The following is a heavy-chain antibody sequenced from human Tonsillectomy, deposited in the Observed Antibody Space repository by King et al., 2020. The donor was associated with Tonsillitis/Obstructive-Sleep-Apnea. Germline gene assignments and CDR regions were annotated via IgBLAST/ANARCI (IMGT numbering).Heavy chain of an antibody. CDR1: GGSISSSSYY. CDR2: IYYSGST. D-gene: IGHD3-3*01. V-gene: IGHV4-39*01. J-gene: IGHJ6*03. CDR3: ASTKKKMYYDFWSGYRYYYMDV. Sequence: QLQESGPGLVKPSETLSLTCTVSGGSISSSSYYWGWIRQPPGKGLEWIGSIYYSGSTYYNPSLKSRVTISVDTSKNQFSLKLSSVTAADTAVYYCASTKKKMYYDFWSGYRYYYMDVWGKGTTVTVSS.